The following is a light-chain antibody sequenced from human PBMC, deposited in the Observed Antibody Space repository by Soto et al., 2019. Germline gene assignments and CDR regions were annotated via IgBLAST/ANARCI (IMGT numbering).Light chain of an antibody. Sequence: EIVMTQSPATLSVSPGERATLSCRASQSVSSNLAWHQQKPGQAPRLLIYGASTRATGIPARFSGSGSGTEFTLTISSLQSEDFAVYCCQQYNDWPPYTFGQGTKVEIK. V-gene: IGKV3-15*01. CDR2: GAS. CDR1: QSVSSN. J-gene: IGKJ2*01. CDR3: QQYNDWPPYT.